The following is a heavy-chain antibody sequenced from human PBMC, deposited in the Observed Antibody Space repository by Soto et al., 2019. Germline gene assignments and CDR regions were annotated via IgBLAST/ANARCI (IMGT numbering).Heavy chain of an antibody. Sequence: EVQLVESGGDLVQPGGSLRLSCAASGFTFTHYWMHWVRQAPGRGLHWISRINPDGSTTFYADSVKGRFTISRDNAKNTLYLQMNTLRGEDTAVYYCARLSQYVSPVPGNEGPDYWGQGTLVTVSS. CDR2: INPDGSTT. D-gene: IGHD6-19*01. J-gene: IGHJ4*02. CDR1: GFTFTHYW. V-gene: IGHV3-74*01. CDR3: ARLSQYVSPVPGNEGPDY.